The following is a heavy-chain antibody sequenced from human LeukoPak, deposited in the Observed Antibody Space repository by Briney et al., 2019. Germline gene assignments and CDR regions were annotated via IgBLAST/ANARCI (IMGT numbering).Heavy chain of an antibody. Sequence: ASVKVSCEASGYTFTSYGMSWVRQAPGQRLEWMGWISTYNGKTNYAQKLQGRVTMTTDTSTSTAYMELRSLRSDDTAVYYCAARRGELPYYFDFWGQGTLVTVSS. CDR3: AARRGELPYYFDF. V-gene: IGHV1-18*01. D-gene: IGHD1-26*01. J-gene: IGHJ4*02. CDR2: ISTYNGKT. CDR1: GYTFTSYG.